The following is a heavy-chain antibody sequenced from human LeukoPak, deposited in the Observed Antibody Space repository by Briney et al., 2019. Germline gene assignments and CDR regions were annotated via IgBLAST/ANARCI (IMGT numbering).Heavy chain of an antibody. Sequence: ASVKVSCKASGYTFTGYYIHWVRQAPGQGLEWMGHINCNSGDTSYAQEFQGRVTLTRDTSINTAYMELSSLRSDDTAVYYCARDHLAAAGSGGWGQGTLVTVSS. CDR2: INCNSGDT. CDR1: GYTFTGYY. CDR3: ARDHLAAAGSGG. V-gene: IGHV1-2*06. D-gene: IGHD6-13*01. J-gene: IGHJ4*02.